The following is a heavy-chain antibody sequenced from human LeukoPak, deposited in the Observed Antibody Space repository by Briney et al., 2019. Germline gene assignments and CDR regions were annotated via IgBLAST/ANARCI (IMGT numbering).Heavy chain of an antibody. CDR2: IYHSGST. Sequence: PSETLSLTCTVSGYSISSGYYWGWIRQPPGKGLEWIGSIYHSGSTYYNPSLKSRVTISVDTSKNQFSLKLSSVTAADTAVYYCAANYYDSSGYYPFDYWGQGTLVTASS. D-gene: IGHD3-22*01. V-gene: IGHV4-38-2*02. CDR1: GYSISSGYY. CDR3: AANYYDSSGYYPFDY. J-gene: IGHJ4*02.